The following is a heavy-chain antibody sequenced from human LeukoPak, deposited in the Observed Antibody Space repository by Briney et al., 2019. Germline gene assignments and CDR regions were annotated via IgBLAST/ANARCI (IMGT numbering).Heavy chain of an antibody. Sequence: PGGSLRLSCEASVFTFSNYAMSWVRQAPGKGLEWVTVISSTGVTAYYADSVKGRFTISRDNAKNTLYLQVNSLRAEDTAVYYCAKLITPATTGGIDYWGQGTLVTVSS. D-gene: IGHD1-26*01. CDR3: AKLITPATTGGIDY. J-gene: IGHJ4*02. CDR1: VFTFSNYA. CDR2: ISSTGVTA. V-gene: IGHV3-23*01.